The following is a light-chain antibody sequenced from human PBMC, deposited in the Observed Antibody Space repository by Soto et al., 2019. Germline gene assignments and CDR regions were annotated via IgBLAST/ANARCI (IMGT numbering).Light chain of an antibody. J-gene: IGLJ1*01. CDR1: SSGVGGYNY. Sequence: QSALTQPRSVSGSPGQSVTISCTGTSSGVGGYNYVSWYQQHPDKAPKLMIYDVSKRPSGVPDRFSGSKSGNTASLTISGLQAEDEADYYCCSYAGSNTFENVFGTGTKLTVL. CDR3: CSYAGSNTFENV. V-gene: IGLV2-11*01. CDR2: DVS.